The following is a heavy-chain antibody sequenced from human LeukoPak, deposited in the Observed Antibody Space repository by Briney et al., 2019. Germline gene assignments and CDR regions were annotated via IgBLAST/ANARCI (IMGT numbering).Heavy chain of an antibody. V-gene: IGHV1-18*01. Sequence: ASVKVSCKASGYTFTSYGISWVRQAPGQGLEWMGWINAYNGNTNYAQKLQGRVTMTTDTSTSTAYMELRSLRSDDTAVYYCARVFGIAAYYWFDPWGQGTLVTVSS. D-gene: IGHD6-13*01. CDR1: GYTFTSYG. J-gene: IGHJ5*02. CDR2: INAYNGNT. CDR3: ARVFGIAAYYWFDP.